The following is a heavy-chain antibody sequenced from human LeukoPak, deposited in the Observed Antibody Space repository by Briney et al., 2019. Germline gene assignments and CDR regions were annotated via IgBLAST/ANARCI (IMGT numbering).Heavy chain of an antibody. CDR1: GGSISGYY. J-gene: IGHJ4*02. V-gene: IGHV4-4*09. Sequence: SETLSLTCTVSGGSISGYYWSWIRQPPRKGLEWIGYIYTTGSTDYNPSLKSRVTISVDTSKNQLSLNLSSVTAADTAVYYCARSRYAGYDFREIDYWGQGTLVTVFS. D-gene: IGHD5-12*01. CDR3: ARSRYAGYDFREIDY. CDR2: IYTTGST.